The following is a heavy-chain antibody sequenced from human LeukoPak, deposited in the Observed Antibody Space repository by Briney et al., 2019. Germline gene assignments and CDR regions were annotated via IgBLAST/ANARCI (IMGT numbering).Heavy chain of an antibody. CDR1: GFTFSSYW. V-gene: IGHV3-74*01. J-gene: IGHJ3*02. Sequence: GGSLRLSCAASGFTFSSYWMHWVRQAPGKGLVWVSRINSDGCSTSYADSVKGRFTISRDNAKNTLYLQMNSLRAEDTAVYYCARWSGPMVAFDIWGQGTMVTVSS. D-gene: IGHD3-10*01. CDR2: INSDGCST. CDR3: ARWSGPMVAFDI.